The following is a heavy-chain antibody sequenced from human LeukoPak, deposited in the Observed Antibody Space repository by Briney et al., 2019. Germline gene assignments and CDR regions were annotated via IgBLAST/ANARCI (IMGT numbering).Heavy chain of an antibody. CDR2: ISSSSSYI. CDR1: GFTFSSYS. Sequence: GGSLRPSCAASGFTFSSYSMNWVRQAPGKGLEWVSSISSSSSYIYYADSVKGRFTISRDNAKNSLYLQMNSLRAEDTAVYYCARVVVVPAAIYYYGMDVWGQGTTVTVSS. J-gene: IGHJ6*02. CDR3: ARVVVVPAAIYYYGMDV. D-gene: IGHD2-2*01. V-gene: IGHV3-21*01.